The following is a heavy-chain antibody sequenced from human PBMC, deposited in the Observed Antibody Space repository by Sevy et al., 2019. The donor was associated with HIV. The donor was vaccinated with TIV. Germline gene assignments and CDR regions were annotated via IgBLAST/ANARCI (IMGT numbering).Heavy chain of an antibody. J-gene: IGHJ1*01. CDR2: IYYSGST. CDR3: ARRGVAAAGYFQH. CDR1: GGSISSSSYY. D-gene: IGHD6-13*01. V-gene: IGHV4-39*01. Sequence: SETLSLTCTVSGGSISSSSYYWGWIRQPPGKGLEWIGSIYYSGSTYYNPSLKSRVTISVDTSKNQFSLKLSSVTAADTAVDYCARRGVAAAGYFQHWGQGTLVTVSS.